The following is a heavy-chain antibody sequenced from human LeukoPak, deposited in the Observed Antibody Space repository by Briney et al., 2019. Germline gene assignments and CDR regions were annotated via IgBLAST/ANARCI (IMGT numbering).Heavy chain of an antibody. CDR1: GGSISSSNW. Sequence: SGTLSLTCAVSGGSISSSNWWSWVRQPPGKGLEWIGEIYHSGSTNYNPSLKSRVTISVDTSKNQFSLKLSSVTAADTAVYYCASLYGDYDVGYWGQGTLVTVSS. CDR3: ASLYGDYDVGY. D-gene: IGHD4-17*01. J-gene: IGHJ4*02. V-gene: IGHV4-4*02. CDR2: IYHSGST.